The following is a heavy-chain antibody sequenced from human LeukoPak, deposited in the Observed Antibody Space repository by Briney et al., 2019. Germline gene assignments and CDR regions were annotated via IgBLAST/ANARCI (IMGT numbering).Heavy chain of an antibody. CDR2: IKSKTDGGTT. J-gene: IGHJ4*02. Sequence: GGSLRLSCAASGFTFSSYAMSWVRQAPGKGLEWVGRIKSKTDGGTTDYAAPVKGRFTISRDDSKNTLYLQMNSLKTEDTAVYYCTTDPDIVAPVKWGQGTLVTVSS. V-gene: IGHV3-15*01. D-gene: IGHD5-12*01. CDR3: TTDPDIVAPVK. CDR1: GFTFSSYA.